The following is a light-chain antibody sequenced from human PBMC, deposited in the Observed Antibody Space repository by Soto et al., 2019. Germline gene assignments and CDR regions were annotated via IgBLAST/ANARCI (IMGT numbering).Light chain of an antibody. CDR2: GAS. CDR3: QHYGSSPPYT. J-gene: IGKJ2*01. V-gene: IGKV3-20*01. Sequence: EIVLTQSPGPLSLSPGERATLSCRASQSVSSHIAWSRQKPGQAPWLLIYGASNRATGIPDRFSGSGSGTDFTLTISRREAEDSAVYYCQHYGSSPPYTFGQGTKLKIK. CDR1: QSVSSH.